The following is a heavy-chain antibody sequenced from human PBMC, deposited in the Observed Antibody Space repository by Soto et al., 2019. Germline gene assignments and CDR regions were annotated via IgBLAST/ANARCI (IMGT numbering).Heavy chain of an antibody. J-gene: IGHJ5*02. D-gene: IGHD3-3*01. CDR1: GGTFSSYA. CDR2: IIPIFGTA. V-gene: IGHV1-69*06. CDR3: ARVTITIFRLLGWFDH. Sequence: QVQLVQSGDEVKKPGSSVKVSCKASGGTFSSYAISWVRQAPGQGLEWMGGIIPIFGTANYAQKFQGRVTITTDKSTSTADMELSSLRSEDTAVYYCARVTITIFRLLGWFDHGGQGTLVTVSS.